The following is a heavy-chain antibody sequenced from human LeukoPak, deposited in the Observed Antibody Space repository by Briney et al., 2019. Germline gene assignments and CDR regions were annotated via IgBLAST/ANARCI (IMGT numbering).Heavy chain of an antibody. CDR2: IYYSGST. J-gene: IGHJ4*02. Sequence: PSETLSLTCTVSGGSINSYYWSWIRQPPGKGLEWIGYIYYSGSTNYNPSLKSRVTISVDTSKNQFSLKLSSVTAADTAVYYCARGAPYYYDSSGCLFDYWGQGTLVTVSS. D-gene: IGHD3-22*01. CDR1: GGSINSYY. CDR3: ARGAPYYYDSSGCLFDY. V-gene: IGHV4-59*01.